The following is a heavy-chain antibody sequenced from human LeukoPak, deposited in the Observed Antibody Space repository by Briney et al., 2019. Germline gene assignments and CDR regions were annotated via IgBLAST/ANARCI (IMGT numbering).Heavy chain of an antibody. CDR2: ISPTGSTT. V-gene: IGHV3-74*01. CDR1: GFSFSGHW. Sequence: GGSLRLSCIASGFSFSGHWMHWARQLPGKGLVWVSRISPTGSTTSYADSVKGRFTVSRDNAKNTLYLQVNSLRAEDTAVYCCARVGGYYSIYYYYGMDVWGQGTTVTVSS. D-gene: IGHD3-22*01. J-gene: IGHJ6*02. CDR3: ARVGGYYSIYYYYGMDV.